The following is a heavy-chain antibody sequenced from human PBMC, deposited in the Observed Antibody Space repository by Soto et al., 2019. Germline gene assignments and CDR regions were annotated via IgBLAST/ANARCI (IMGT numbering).Heavy chain of an antibody. V-gene: IGHV3-74*01. D-gene: IGHD3-3*01. CDR3: ATSTYDFWSGYLFDY. CDR1: GFTFSSYW. CDR2: INSDGSST. J-gene: IGHJ4*02. Sequence: GGSLRLSCAASGFTFSSYWMHWVRQAPGKGLVWVSRINSDGSSTSYADSVKGRFTISRDNAKNTLYLQMNSLRAEDTAVYYCATSTYDFWSGYLFDYWGQGTLVTVSS.